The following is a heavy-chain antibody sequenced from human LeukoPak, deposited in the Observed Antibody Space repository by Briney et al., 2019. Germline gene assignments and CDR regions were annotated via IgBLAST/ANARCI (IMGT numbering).Heavy chain of an antibody. V-gene: IGHV3-11*04. Sequence: GGSLRLSCAASGFTFSDHNMSWVRQAPGRGLEWLSSISSSGTTIYYADSVKGRFTISRDNTKNSMYLQMKSLRAEDTAVYYCARDLSAVAGKDRTDYWGQGNLVTVSS. D-gene: IGHD6-19*01. J-gene: IGHJ4*02. CDR2: ISSSGTTI. CDR1: GFTFSDHN. CDR3: ARDLSAVAGKDRTDY.